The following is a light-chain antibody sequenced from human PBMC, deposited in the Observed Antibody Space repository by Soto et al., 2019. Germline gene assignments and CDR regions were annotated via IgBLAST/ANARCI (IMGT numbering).Light chain of an antibody. CDR2: GAS. CDR3: QQYNNWPGT. V-gene: IGKV3-15*01. Sequence: EIVLTQSPGTLSVSPGERATLSCRASQSVSSKLAWYQQKPGQAPRLLFYGASTGATGIPARFSGCGSETEFTRSISSLQAEDFAVYYCQQYNNWPGTFGQGNKVEIK. CDR1: QSVSSK. J-gene: IGKJ1*01.